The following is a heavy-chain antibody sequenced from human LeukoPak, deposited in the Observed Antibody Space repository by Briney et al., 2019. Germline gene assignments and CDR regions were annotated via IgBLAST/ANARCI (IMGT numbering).Heavy chain of an antibody. CDR2: IYYSGST. J-gene: IGHJ4*02. V-gene: IGHV4-59*08. Sequence: SETLSLTCTVSGGSISSYYWSWIRQPPGKGLEWIGYIYYSGSTNYNPSLKSRVTISVDTSKNQFSLKLSSVTAADTAVYYCARGRREDYYENSQLFDYWGQGTLVTVSS. D-gene: IGHD3-22*01. CDR1: GGSISSYY. CDR3: ARGRREDYYENSQLFDY.